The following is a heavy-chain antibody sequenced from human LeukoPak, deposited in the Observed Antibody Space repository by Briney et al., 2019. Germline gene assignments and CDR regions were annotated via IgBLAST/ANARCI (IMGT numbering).Heavy chain of an antibody. CDR1: GYTFTGYY. CDR2: INPNSGGT. CDR3: ARSSGSYYGAFDI. J-gene: IGHJ3*02. Sequence: GASVKVSCKASGYTFTGYYVHWVRQAPGQGLEWMGWINPNSGGTNYAQKFQGRVTMTRDTSISTAYMELSRLRSDDTAVYYCARSSGSYYGAFDIWGQGTMVTVSS. V-gene: IGHV1-2*02. D-gene: IGHD1-26*01.